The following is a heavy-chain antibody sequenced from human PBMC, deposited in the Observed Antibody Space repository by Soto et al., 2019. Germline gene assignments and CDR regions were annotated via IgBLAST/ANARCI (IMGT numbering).Heavy chain of an antibody. CDR3: AKDQSVVAAIPGPYYFDY. D-gene: IGHD2-15*01. J-gene: IGHJ4*02. CDR2: ISGSGGST. CDR1: GFTFSSYA. Sequence: PGGSLRLSCAASGFTFSSYAMSWVRQAPGKGLEWVSAISGSGGSTYYADSVKGRFTISRDNSKNTLYLQMNSLRAEDTAVYYCAKDQSVVAAIPGPYYFDYWGQGTLVTVSS. V-gene: IGHV3-23*01.